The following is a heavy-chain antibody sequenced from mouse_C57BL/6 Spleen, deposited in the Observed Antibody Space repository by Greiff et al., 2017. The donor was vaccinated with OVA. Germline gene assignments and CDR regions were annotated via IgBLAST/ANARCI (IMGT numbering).Heavy chain of an antibody. CDR1: GFTFSDYY. J-gene: IGHJ2*01. D-gene: IGHD1-1*01. CDR3: ARAITTVVDYFDY. CDR2: INYDGSST. V-gene: IGHV5-16*01. Sequence: EVKLMESEGGLVQPGSSLKLSCTASGFTFSDYYMAWVRQVPEKGLEWVANINYDGSSTYYLDSLKSRFIISRDNAKNILYLQMSSLKSEDTATYYCARAITTVVDYFDYWGQGTTLTVSS.